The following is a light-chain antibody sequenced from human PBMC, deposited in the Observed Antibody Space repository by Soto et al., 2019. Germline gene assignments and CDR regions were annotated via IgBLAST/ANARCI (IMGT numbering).Light chain of an antibody. V-gene: IGKV3D-20*01. CDR2: DAS. CDR3: PQYDTSPLS. CDR1: QTITSAY. Sequence: EIVLTQSPATLSLSPGERATLSCGASQTITSAYLAWYQLKPGLAPRLLFYDASNRATGVPDRFSASGSGTDFTLTMSRLEPEDFAVYYCPQYDTSPLSFGGGTNVEIK. J-gene: IGKJ4*01.